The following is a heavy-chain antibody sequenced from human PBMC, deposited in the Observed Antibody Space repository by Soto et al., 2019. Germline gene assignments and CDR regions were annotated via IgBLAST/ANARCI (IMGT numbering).Heavy chain of an antibody. V-gene: IGHV1-69*06. CDR2: IIPIFGTA. J-gene: IGHJ6*02. D-gene: IGHD3-9*01. CDR1: GGTFSSYA. CDR3: ARVKYYDILTGYYDYYYGMDV. Sequence: SVKVSWKASGGTFSSYAISWVRQAPGQGLEWMGGIIPIFGTANYAQKFQGRVTITADKSTSTAYMELSSLRSEDTAVYYCARVKYYDILTGYYDYYYGMDVWGQGTTVTVSS.